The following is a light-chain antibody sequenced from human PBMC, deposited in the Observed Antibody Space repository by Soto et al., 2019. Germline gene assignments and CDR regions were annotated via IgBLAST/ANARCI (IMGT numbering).Light chain of an antibody. J-gene: IGKJ2*01. CDR2: DIS. CDR1: QSCGSW. Sequence: DIQMTQSPSTLSASVGDTVTITCRASQSCGSWLAWYQQKPGQAPKLLIYDISTREYGVPSRFSGSGSGTEFTLTISSLHHDDFATYYCLQDNLSPSTFGQVTKVEIK. CDR3: LQDNLSPST. V-gene: IGKV1-5*01.